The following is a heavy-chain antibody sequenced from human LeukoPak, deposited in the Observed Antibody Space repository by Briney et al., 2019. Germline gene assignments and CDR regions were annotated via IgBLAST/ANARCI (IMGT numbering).Heavy chain of an antibody. CDR2: IAHSGST. CDR3: ARVRTWWELLRGDAFDI. CDR1: GGSISSYY. V-gene: IGHV4-59*01. J-gene: IGHJ3*02. Sequence: SETLSLTCTVSGGSISSYYWSWIRQPPGKGLEWIGYIAHSGSTNYNPSLKSRVSMSVHTSKNQFSLKLSSVTAADTAVYYCARVRTWWELLRGDAFDIWGQGTMVTVSS. D-gene: IGHD1-26*01.